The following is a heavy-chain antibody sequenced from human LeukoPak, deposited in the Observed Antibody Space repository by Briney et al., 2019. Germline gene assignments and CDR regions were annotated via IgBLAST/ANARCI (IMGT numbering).Heavy chain of an antibody. CDR3: ARHAKGYFYYYMDV. J-gene: IGHJ6*03. CDR1: GGSIRSSNYY. V-gene: IGHV4-39*01. Sequence: PSETLSLTCTVSGGSIRSSNYYWGWIRQPPGKGLEWIGNIYYSGSIYYNPSLKSRVSISVDTSKNQLSLKLNSVTAADTAVYYCARHAKGYFYYYMDVWGKGTTVTVSS. CDR2: IYYSGSI.